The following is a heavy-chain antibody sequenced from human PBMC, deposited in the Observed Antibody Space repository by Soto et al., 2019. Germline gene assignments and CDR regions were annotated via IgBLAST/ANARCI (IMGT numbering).Heavy chain of an antibody. Sequence: QVQLVQSGAEVKKPGSSVKVSCKVSGYTLTDLSMHWVRQAPGKGLEWMGGFDPAEGKTVYAHRFQGRLTMTGDTSTDTRYMELHSLTSDDTAVYYCAIKLGYFDYWGQGTLVTVSS. CDR3: AIKLGYFDY. CDR2: FDPAEGKT. J-gene: IGHJ4*02. V-gene: IGHV1-24*01. CDR1: GYTLTDLS. D-gene: IGHD6-6*01.